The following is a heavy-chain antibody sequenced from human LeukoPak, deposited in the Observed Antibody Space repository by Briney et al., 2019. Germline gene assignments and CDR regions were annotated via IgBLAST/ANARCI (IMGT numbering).Heavy chain of an antibody. J-gene: IGHJ5*02. CDR2: INHSGST. CDR3: GPRGDIDNSDDNGKWFDP. Sequence: MSSETPSLTCAVYGGSFSGYYWSWIRQPPGKGLEWIGEINHSGSTNYNASLESRVTISVDTSKNQSSLGLSSVTAADTAVYYCGPRGDIDNSDDNGKWFDPGGQGTRVT. CDR1: GGSFSGYY. V-gene: IGHV4-34*01. D-gene: IGHD5-12*01.